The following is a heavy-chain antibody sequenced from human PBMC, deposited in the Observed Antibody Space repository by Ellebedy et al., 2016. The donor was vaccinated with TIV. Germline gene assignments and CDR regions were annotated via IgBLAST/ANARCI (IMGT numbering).Heavy chain of an antibody. CDR2: IYYSGST. CDR1: GGSTSSYY. Sequence: MPGGSLRPSCTVSGGSTSSYYWSWIRQLPGKGLEWLGYIYYSGSTNYNPPLKNRVTISVDTSKNQFSLKLSSVTAADTAVYYCARALNYYDSSGYYPKSFDYWGQGTLVTVSS. V-gene: IGHV4-59*01. D-gene: IGHD3-22*01. J-gene: IGHJ4*02. CDR3: ARALNYYDSSGYYPKSFDY.